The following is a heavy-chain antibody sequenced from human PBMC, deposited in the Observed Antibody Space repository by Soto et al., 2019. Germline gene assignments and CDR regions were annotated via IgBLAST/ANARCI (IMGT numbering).Heavy chain of an antibody. CDR1: GFTFSSYA. J-gene: IGHJ4*02. V-gene: IGHV3-23*01. CDR2: ISGSGGST. D-gene: IGHD2-15*01. Sequence: EVQLLESGGGLVQPGGSLRLSCAASGFTFSSYAMSWVRQAPGKGLEWVSAISGSGGSTYYADSVKGRFTISRDNSKNTLYLQMNSLRAEDTAVYYCAKGQAYCSGGSCYSVFDYWGQGTLLTVSS. CDR3: AKGQAYCSGGSCYSVFDY.